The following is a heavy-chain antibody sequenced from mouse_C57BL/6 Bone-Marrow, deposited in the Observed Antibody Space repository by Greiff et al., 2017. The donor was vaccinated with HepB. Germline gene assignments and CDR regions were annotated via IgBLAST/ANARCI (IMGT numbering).Heavy chain of an antibody. CDR3: ARRTTVVALYWYFDV. D-gene: IGHD1-1*01. J-gene: IGHJ1*03. CDR2: IDPSDSYT. Sequence: VQLQQSGPELVKPGASVKISCKASGYTFTDYYMNWVKQSHGKSLEWIGEIDPSDSYTNYNQKFKGKSTLTVDKSSSTAYMQLSSLTSEDSAVYYCARRTTVVALYWYFDVWGTGTTVTVSS. V-gene: IGHV1-26*01. CDR1: GYTFTDYY.